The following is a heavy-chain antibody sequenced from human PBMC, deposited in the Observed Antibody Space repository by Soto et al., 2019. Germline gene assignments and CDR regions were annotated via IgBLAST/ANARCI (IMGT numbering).Heavy chain of an antibody. CDR2: ISYDGSNK. Sequence: RLSCAASGFTFSSYGMHWVRQAPGKGLEWVAAISYDGSNKYYADSVKGRFTISRDNSKNTLYLQVSSLRAEDTAVYYCVKDGSSGWPYYYGMDVWGQGTTVTSP. J-gene: IGHJ6*02. CDR3: VKDGSSGWPYYYGMDV. D-gene: IGHD6-19*01. CDR1: GFTFSSYG. V-gene: IGHV3-30*18.